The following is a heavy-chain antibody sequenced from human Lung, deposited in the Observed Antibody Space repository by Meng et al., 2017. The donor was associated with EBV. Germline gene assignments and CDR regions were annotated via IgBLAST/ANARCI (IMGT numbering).Heavy chain of an antibody. J-gene: IGHJ4*02. CDR2: FVNYVDT. CDR1: GYTFGSDG. D-gene: IGHD2-15*01. Sequence: QVHLLQSGPEVKKPGASVRGSCKASGYTFGSDGICWVRQAPGQGLEWMGWFVNYVDTYPAPKFQGRVTMTTDTHTNTAFMELRSLTSDDTAVYYCASGTPGRSYCDYWGQGTLVTVSS. V-gene: IGHV1-18*01. CDR3: ASGTPGRSYCDY.